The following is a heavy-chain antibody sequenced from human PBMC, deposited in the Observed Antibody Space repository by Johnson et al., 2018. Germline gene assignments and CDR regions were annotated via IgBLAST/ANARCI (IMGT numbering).Heavy chain of an antibody. V-gene: IGHV3-15*07. CDR2: IKSRTDGGTT. D-gene: IGHD3-16*01. Sequence: VQLQESGGGLVKPGGSLRLSCEASGFGFSDAWMNWVRQAPGKGLEWVGHIKSRTDGGTTEYPAPVKGRFSISRDASTNTLFLQMNTLQTEDTAIYYCDTWIWGHSSPVHIWGQGTMVTVS. J-gene: IGHJ3*02. CDR1: GFGFSDAW. CDR3: DTWIWGHSSPVHI.